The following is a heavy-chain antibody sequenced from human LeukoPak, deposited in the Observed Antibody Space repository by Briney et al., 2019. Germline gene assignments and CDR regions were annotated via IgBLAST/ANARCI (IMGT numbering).Heavy chain of an antibody. CDR3: ARMYYDILTGYSFWAY. CDR1: GYSFTSYY. J-gene: IGHJ4*02. V-gene: IGHV1-8*02. Sequence: ASVKVSCKASGYSFTSYYMHWVRQAPGQGLEWMGWMNPNSGNTGYAQKFQGRVTMTRNTSISTAYMELSSLRSEDTAVYYCARMYYDILTGYSFWAYWGQGTLVTVSS. D-gene: IGHD3-9*01. CDR2: MNPNSGNT.